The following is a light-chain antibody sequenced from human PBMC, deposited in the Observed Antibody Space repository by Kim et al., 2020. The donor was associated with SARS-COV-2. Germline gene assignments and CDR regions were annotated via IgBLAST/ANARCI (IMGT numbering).Light chain of an antibody. Sequence: DIVMTQSPDSLAVSLGERATINCKSSQSVLYSSNNKNYLAWYQQKPGQPPKLLIYWASTRESGVPDRFSGSRSGTDFTLTISSLQAEDVAVYYCQQYYSTLTFGPGTKVDIK. CDR1: QSVLYSSNNKNY. J-gene: IGKJ3*01. V-gene: IGKV4-1*01. CDR2: WAS. CDR3: QQYYSTLT.